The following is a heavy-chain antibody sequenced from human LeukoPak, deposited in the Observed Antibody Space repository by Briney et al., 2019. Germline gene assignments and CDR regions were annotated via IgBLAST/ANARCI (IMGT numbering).Heavy chain of an antibody. J-gene: IGHJ5*02. CDR2: VSHDGTT. D-gene: IGHD3/OR15-3a*01. CDR1: GDSVTTYY. Sequence: SETLSLTCSVSGDSVTTYYWSWIRQATGKGLEWIGYVSHDGTTNYTPSLRSRVIMSVDTANNTISLRLTSVTAADTAIYYCARLDCYDVVGCYNPWGPGTQVTVS. CDR3: ARLDCYDVVGCYNP. V-gene: IGHV4-59*08.